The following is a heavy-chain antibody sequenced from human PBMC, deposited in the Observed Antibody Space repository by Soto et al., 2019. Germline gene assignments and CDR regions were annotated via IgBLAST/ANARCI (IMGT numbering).Heavy chain of an antibody. CDR2: INKDGSYR. Sequence: PGGSLRLSCATSGFTFSSDWMHWVRQAPGKGLVWVSRINKDGSYRNYADFVEGRFTISRDDAKSELYLQMDRLRAEDTAVYYCARGGLEPFDYLVQGALVTVS. CDR3: ARGGLEPFDY. V-gene: IGHV3-74*01. CDR1: GFTFSSDW. J-gene: IGHJ4*02. D-gene: IGHD1-1*01.